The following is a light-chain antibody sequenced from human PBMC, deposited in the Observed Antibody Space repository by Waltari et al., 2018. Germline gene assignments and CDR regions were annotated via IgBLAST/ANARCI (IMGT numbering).Light chain of an antibody. CDR2: DKN. CDR1: SLRSYY. CDR3: HSRDASGVGGS. Sequence: SSELTQDPAVSVAMGQTVSITCQGDSLRSYYASWYQQRPGQAPILVMYDKNNRPSGVPDRFSGSSSDNTASLTITGAQAEDEASYYCHSRDASGVGGSFGGGTKLTVL. V-gene: IGLV3-19*01. J-gene: IGLJ2*01.